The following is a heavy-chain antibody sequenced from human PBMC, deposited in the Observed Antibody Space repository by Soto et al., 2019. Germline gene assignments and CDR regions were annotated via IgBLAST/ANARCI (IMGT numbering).Heavy chain of an antibody. D-gene: IGHD3-22*01. CDR1: GSSFSSYW. CDR3: DRERHYYDRSGYQDY. J-gene: IGHJ4*02. V-gene: IGHV3-7*01. CDR2: IEQDGSET. Sequence: EVQLVEYGGTLVQPGGSLRLSCAASGSSFSSYWMSWVRQAPGGGLEWVANIEQDGSETYYVDSVKGRFTVSRDKAKKSLYLRMNSLRVEDTAVYYCDRERHYYDRSGYQDYLCQVTLGTVSS.